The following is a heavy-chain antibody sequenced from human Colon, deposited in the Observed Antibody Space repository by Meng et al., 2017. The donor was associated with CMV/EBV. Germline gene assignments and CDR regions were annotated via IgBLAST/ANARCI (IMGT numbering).Heavy chain of an antibody. V-gene: IGHV1-2*02. CDR2: MDPTTGRT. J-gene: IGHJ1*01. CDR3: ASHSSYVWGSHH. Sequence: QVELWQSGAEVRMAGAYVRVSCKASGYSFTGYYIHWVRQAPGQGLEWMGWMDPTTGRTDYAQKFQGTVTMTRDTSISTAYLELSRLTSDDTAVYYCASHSSYVWGSHHWGQGTLVTVSS. D-gene: IGHD3-16*01. CDR1: GYSFTGYY.